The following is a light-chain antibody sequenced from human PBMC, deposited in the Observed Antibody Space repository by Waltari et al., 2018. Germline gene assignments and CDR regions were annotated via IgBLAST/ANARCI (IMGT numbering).Light chain of an antibody. CDR3: TSYTNTNTVL. V-gene: IGLV2-14*01. CDR1: SSDVGGYNY. J-gene: IGLJ2*01. CDR2: DVA. Sequence: QSALTQPASVSGSPGQSITISCPGTSSDVGGYNYVSWYQQHPGKAPKLMIYDVARWPSGISNRFSGSKSGNTASLTISGLQAEDEADYYCTSYTNTNTVLFGGGTKVTVL.